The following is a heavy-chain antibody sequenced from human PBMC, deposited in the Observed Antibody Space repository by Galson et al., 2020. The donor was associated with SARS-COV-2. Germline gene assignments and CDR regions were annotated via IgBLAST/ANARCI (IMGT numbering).Heavy chain of an antibody. Sequence: TGGSLRLSCAASGFTFSDYYMSWIRQAPGKGLEWVSYISSSGSTIYYADSVKGRFTISRDNAKNSLYLQMNSLRAEDTAVYYCARDASVITCGGVIAQSYYYYYYGMDVWGQGTTVTVSS. J-gene: IGHJ6*02. D-gene: IGHD3-16*02. CDR2: ISSSGSTI. CDR1: GFTFSDYY. V-gene: IGHV3-11*01. CDR3: ARDASVITCGGVIAQSYYYYYYGMDV.